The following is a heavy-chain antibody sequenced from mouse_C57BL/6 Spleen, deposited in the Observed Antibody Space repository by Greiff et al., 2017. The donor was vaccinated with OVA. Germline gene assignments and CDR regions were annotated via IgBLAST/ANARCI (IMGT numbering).Heavy chain of an antibody. CDR2: IHPNSGST. J-gene: IGHJ1*03. CDR1: GYTFTSYW. V-gene: IGHV1-64*01. CDR3: ARWGNYVDFDV. D-gene: IGHD2-1*01. Sequence: QVQLQQPGAELVKPGASVKLSCKASGYTFTSYWIHWVKQRPGQGLEWIGMIHPNSGSTNYNEKFKSKATLTVDKSSSTAYMQLSSLTSEDSAVYYCARWGNYVDFDVWGTGTTVTVSS.